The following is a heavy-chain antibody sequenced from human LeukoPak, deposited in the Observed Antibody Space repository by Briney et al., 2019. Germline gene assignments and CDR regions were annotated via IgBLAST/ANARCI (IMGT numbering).Heavy chain of an antibody. D-gene: IGHD3-10*01. V-gene: IGHV1-8*02. CDR3: ARGLSSGSYSYYYYGMDV. CDR2: INPNSGNT. Sequence: ASVQVSCKASGYTFTSYDINWVRQATGQGLEWMGWINPNSGNTGYAQKFQGRLTMTRNTSISTAYMELSSLRSEDTAVYYCARGLSSGSYSYYYYGMDVWGQGTTVTVSS. J-gene: IGHJ6*02. CDR1: GYTFTSYD.